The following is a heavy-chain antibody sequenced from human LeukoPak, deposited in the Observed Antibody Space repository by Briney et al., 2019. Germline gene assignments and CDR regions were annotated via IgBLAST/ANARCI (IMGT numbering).Heavy chain of an antibody. D-gene: IGHD4-11*01. CDR1: GFAFGDDG. CDR2: IRKKGYGETT. V-gene: IGHV3-49*03. Sequence: GGSLRLSCTASGFAFGDDGWSWFRQAPGKGLKWVSFIRKKGYGETTEYAASVRGRFTISRDDAKSNDYLQMNGLKTEDTALYYCVRGLHDYGNSNYYFDQWGQGTLVTVSS. CDR3: VRGLHDYGNSNYYFDQ. J-gene: IGHJ4*02.